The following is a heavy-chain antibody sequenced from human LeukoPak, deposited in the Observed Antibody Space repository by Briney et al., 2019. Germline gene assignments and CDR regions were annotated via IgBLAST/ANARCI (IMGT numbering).Heavy chain of an antibody. CDR2: IYHSGST. V-gene: IGHV4-30-2*01. J-gene: IGHJ3*02. CDR3: AWGLWFGELFSAFDI. D-gene: IGHD3-10*01. Sequence: PSETLSLTCAVSGGSISSGGYSWSWIRQPPGKGLEWIGYIYHSGSTYYNPSLKSRVTISVDRSKNQFSLKLSSVTAADTAVYYCAWGLWFGELFSAFDIWGQGTMVTVSS. CDR1: GGSISSGGYS.